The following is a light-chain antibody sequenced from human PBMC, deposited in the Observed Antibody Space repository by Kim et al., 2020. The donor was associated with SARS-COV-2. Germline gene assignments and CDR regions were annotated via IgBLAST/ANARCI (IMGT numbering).Light chain of an antibody. J-gene: IGLJ3*02. CDR1: TGAVTAAHY. CDR2: DSS. CDR3: LLTYSGLVL. V-gene: IGLV7-46*01. Sequence: PGGTVTRTCASSTGAVTAAHYPSWFQRTPAPAPCTLIYDSSHQHSWTPARFSGSVLGGNAALTLSGAQPEDEAEYYCLLTYSGLVLFGGGTQLTVL.